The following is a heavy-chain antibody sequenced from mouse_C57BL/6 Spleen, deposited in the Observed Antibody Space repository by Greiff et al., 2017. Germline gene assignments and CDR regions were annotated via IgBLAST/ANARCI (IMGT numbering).Heavy chain of an antibody. CDR2: ISDGGSYT. CDR3: ARALSYYSNYVFAY. J-gene: IGHJ3*01. D-gene: IGHD2-5*01. Sequence: DVMLVESGGGLVKPGGSLKLSCAASGFTFSSYAMSWVRQTPEKRLEWVATISDGGSYTYYPDNVKGRFTISRDNAKNNLYLQMSHLKSEDTAMYYCARALSYYSNYVFAYWGQGTLVTVSA. CDR1: GFTFSSYA. V-gene: IGHV5-4*03.